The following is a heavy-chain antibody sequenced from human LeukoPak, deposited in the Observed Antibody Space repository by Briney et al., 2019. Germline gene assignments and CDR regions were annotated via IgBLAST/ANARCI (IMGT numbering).Heavy chain of an antibody. CDR2: INAGNGNT. J-gene: IGHJ4*02. CDR1: GYTFTSYA. CDR3: ARVPSGCSSCPPSDY. V-gene: IGHV1-3*01. D-gene: IGHD6-13*01. Sequence: ASVKVSCKASGYTFTSYAMHWVRQAPGQRLEWMGWINAGNGNTKYSQKFQGRVTITRDTSASTAYMELSSLRSEDTAVYYCARVPSGCSSCPPSDYWGQGTLVTVSS.